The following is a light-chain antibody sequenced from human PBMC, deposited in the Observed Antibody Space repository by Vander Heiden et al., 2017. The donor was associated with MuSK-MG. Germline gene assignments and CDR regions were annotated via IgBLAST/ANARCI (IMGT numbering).Light chain of an antibody. CDR1: NSNIGSNT. J-gene: IGLJ2*01. Sequence: QSVLTQPPSASGTPGPRVTISCSGSNSNIGSNTVHWYQQLPGTAPKLLIYGNDQRPSGVPDRFSGSKSGTSASLAINGLQSEDEADYYCAAWDDSLNGVLFGGGTKLTAL. V-gene: IGLV1-44*01. CDR3: AAWDDSLNGVL. CDR2: GND.